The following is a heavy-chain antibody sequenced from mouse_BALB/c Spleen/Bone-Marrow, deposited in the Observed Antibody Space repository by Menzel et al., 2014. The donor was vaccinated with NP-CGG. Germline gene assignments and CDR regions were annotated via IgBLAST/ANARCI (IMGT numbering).Heavy chain of an antibody. CDR3: ASVYVWYFDV. J-gene: IGHJ1*01. D-gene: IGHD2-12*01. CDR2: INNNGGST. Sequence: EVHLEESGGGLVQPGGSLKLSCVASGFTFSSYGMSWVRQTPDKRLELVATINNNGGSTYYPDSVKGQFTISRDNAMNTLYLQMSSLNSEDTAMYYCASVYVWYFDVWGAGTTVPVSS. V-gene: IGHV5-6-3*01. CDR1: GFTFSSYG.